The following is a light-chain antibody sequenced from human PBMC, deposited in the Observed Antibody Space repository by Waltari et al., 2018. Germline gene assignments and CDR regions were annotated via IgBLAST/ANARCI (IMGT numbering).Light chain of an antibody. V-gene: IGLV4-69*01. Sequence: QLVLTQSPSASASRGASVKLTCPLSSGHSSYAIAWHQQQPGKRPRYLMKLNREGSHSKGDGIPDRFSGSSSGAERYLPISSLQSEDEADYYCQTWGTGIRVFGGGTKLTVL. CDR3: QTWGTGIRV. J-gene: IGLJ3*02. CDR1: SGHSSYA. CDR2: LNREGSH.